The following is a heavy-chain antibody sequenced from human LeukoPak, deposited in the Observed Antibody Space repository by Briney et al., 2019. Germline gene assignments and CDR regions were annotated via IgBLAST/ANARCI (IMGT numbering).Heavy chain of an antibody. CDR1: GFTFGNSW. CDR3: ARGSSSGFELDY. CDR2: INTDGSDT. V-gene: IGHV3-74*01. J-gene: IGHJ4*02. Sequence: GGSLRLSCAASGFTFGNSWMNWVRQAPGKRLVWVSRINTDGSDTTYADSVKGRFTISRDNSKSTLYLQMNSLRGEDTAVYYCARGSSSGFELDYWGQGTLVTVSS. D-gene: IGHD6-19*01.